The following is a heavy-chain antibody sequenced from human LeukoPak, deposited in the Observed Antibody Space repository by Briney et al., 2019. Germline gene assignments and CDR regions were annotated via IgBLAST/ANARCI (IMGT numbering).Heavy chain of an antibody. CDR3: AKFIGYYDSSGPTGPWYFDY. CDR2: ISDSGGNT. CDR1: GITLNNYC. V-gene: IGHV3-23*01. Sequence: GGSLRLSCAVSGITLNNYCMTWVRQAPGKGLECVAGISDSGGNTKYADSVKGRFTISRDNSKNTLYLKMNSLRAEDTAVYYCAKFIGYYDSSGPTGPWYFDYWGQGTLVTVSS. J-gene: IGHJ4*02. D-gene: IGHD3-22*01.